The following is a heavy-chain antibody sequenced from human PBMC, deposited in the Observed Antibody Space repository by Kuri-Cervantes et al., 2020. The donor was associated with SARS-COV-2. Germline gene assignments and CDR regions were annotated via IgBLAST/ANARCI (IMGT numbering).Heavy chain of an antibody. J-gene: IGHJ4*02. CDR1: GFDFGNYG. V-gene: IGHV3-48*01. D-gene: IGHD3-22*01. CDR2: ITSRSSTI. Sequence: GGSLRLSCVVSGFDFGNYGMNWVRQAPGKGLEWISYITSRSSTIYYADSVKGRFTISRDNAKNSLYLQMNSLRAEDTAVYYCASRKGTDTEYYDSSGFIYWGQGTLVTVSS. CDR3: ASRKGTDTEYYDSSGFIY.